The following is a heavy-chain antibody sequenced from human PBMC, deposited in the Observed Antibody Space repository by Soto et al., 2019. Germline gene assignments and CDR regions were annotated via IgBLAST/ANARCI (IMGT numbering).Heavy chain of an antibody. V-gene: IGHV3-23*01. J-gene: IGHJ6*02. CDR2: ISASGGRT. CDR1: GFTFNTYT. Sequence: PGGSLRLSCSASGFTFNTYTMSWVRQAPGRRLEWVSTISASGGRTYYADPVKGRFTVSRDNSQNTLRLDMDSLRAEDTALYYCTKDHLPVGDYYYGVDVWGQGTTVPVSS. CDR3: TKDHLPVGDYYYGVDV. D-gene: IGHD1-26*01.